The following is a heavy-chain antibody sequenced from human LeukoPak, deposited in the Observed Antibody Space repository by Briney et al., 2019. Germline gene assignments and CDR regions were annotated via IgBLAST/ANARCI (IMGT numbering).Heavy chain of an antibody. Sequence: ASVTVSCKVSGYTLTELSMHWVRQAPGKGLEWMGGFDPEDGETIYAQKFQGRVTMTEDTSTDTAYMELSSLRSEDTAVYYCATRGRSAMYYFDYWGQGTLVTVSS. D-gene: IGHD3-10*01. CDR3: ATRGRSAMYYFDY. J-gene: IGHJ4*02. CDR2: FDPEDGET. V-gene: IGHV1-24*01. CDR1: GYTLTELS.